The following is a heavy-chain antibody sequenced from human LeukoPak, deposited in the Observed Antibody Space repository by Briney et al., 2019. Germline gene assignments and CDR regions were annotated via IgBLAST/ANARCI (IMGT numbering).Heavy chain of an antibody. D-gene: IGHD1-26*01. CDR2: IYYSGST. CDR3: ARVAQWELFDY. Sequence: SLXXTVSXVSISSYYWSWVRQPPGKXXEGIGYIYYSGSTNYNPSLKSRVTISVDTSKNQFSLKLSSVTAADTAVYYCARVAQWELFDYWGQGTLVTVSS. CDR1: XVSISSYY. J-gene: IGHJ4*02. V-gene: IGHV4-59*01.